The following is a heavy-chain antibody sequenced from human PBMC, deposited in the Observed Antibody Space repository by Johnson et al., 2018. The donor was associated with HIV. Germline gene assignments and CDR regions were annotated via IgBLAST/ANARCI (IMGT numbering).Heavy chain of an antibody. J-gene: IGHJ3*02. CDR3: ARERHYYGSVRPRERQGDAFDI. V-gene: IGHV3-66*01. D-gene: IGHD3-10*01. CDR2: LYSGGST. Sequence: VQLVESGGGLVQPGGSLRLSCAASGFIVSSNYMSWVRQAPGKGLEWVSVLYSGGSTYYADSVKGRFSIPRDNPKNPLYLQMNSLRAEDTAVYFCARERHYYGSVRPRERQGDAFDIWGQGTMVTVAS. CDR1: GFIVSSNY.